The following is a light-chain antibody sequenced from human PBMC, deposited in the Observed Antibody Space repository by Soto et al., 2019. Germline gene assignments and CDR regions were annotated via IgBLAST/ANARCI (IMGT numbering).Light chain of an antibody. CDR1: QSIDNW. Sequence: DIQMTQSPSTLSASVGDRVTITCRASQSIDNWLAWYQQKPGKAPKLLIHEASSLESGVPSRFSGSGYGTEFTLTISSLQPDDFATYYCQQYNTFGQGTKVDIK. J-gene: IGKJ2*01. CDR2: EAS. CDR3: QQYNT. V-gene: IGKV1-5*03.